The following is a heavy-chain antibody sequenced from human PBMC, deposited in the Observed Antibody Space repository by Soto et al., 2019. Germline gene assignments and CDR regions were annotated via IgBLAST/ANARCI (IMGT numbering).Heavy chain of an antibody. CDR2: IYYSGSA. CDR1: GGSISSGDYY. J-gene: IGHJ4*02. CDR3: ARDVSSKWHYFDY. D-gene: IGHD6-13*01. V-gene: IGHV4-31*03. Sequence: SETLSLTCIVSGGSISSGDYYWSWIRQHLGKGLEWIGYIYYSGSAYYNPSLKSRVTMSVDTSKNQFSLKLSSVTAADTAIYFCARDVSSKWHYFDYWGQGTLVTVSS.